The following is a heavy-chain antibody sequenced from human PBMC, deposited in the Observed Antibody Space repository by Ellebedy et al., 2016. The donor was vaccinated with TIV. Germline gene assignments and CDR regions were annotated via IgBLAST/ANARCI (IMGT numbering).Heavy chain of an antibody. CDR2: INPSGGST. V-gene: IGHV1-46*01. Sequence: ASVKVSCKASGYTFTSYYMHWVRQAPGQGLEWMGIINPSGGSTSYAQKFQGRVTMTRDTSASTVYMELSSLRSEDTAVYYCARASRTSDYGDYVEAFWYFDLWGRGTLVTVSS. CDR1: GYTFTSYY. D-gene: IGHD4-17*01. J-gene: IGHJ2*01. CDR3: ARASRTSDYGDYVEAFWYFDL.